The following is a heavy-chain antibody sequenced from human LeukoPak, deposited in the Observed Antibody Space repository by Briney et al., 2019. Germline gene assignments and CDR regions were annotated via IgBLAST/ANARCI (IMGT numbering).Heavy chain of an antibody. D-gene: IGHD3-16*02. CDR2: INSNNGVT. Sequence: GASVKVSCKASGCIFTGCYIHWVRQAPGQGLEWMGWINSNNGVTKYAQKFQDWVTVTRDTSISTAYIELSRLKSDDTAVYYCARAMITSGGIIISFDYWGQGTLVTVSS. CDR3: ARAMITSGGIIISFDY. CDR1: GCIFTGCY. V-gene: IGHV1-2*04. J-gene: IGHJ4*02.